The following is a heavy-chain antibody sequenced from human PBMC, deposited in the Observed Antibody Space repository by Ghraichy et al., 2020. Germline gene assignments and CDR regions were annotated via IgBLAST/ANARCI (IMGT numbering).Heavy chain of an antibody. CDR3: ARIFGAANRGTFDI. CDR1: GFSLSTRDMC. D-gene: IGHD2-15*01. Sequence: SGPTLVKPTQTLTLTCTFSGFSLSTRDMCVSWIRQPPGQAPEWLARIDWDDDKFYSSSLRRRLTISKDTSRNLVVLRMTNMDPLDSATYYCARIFGAANRGTFDIWGPGTMVTVSS. J-gene: IGHJ3*02. CDR2: IDWDDDK. V-gene: IGHV2-70*17.